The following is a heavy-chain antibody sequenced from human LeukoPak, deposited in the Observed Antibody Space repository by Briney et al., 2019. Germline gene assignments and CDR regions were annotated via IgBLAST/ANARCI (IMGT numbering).Heavy chain of an antibody. J-gene: IGHJ3*02. D-gene: IGHD5-18*01. V-gene: IGHV3-11*01. CDR1: GFTFSDYY. CDR3: ARDRSRWIQLSRAFDI. CDR2: ISSSGSTI. Sequence: GRSLRLSCAASGFTFSDYYMSWIRQAPGKGLEWVSYISSSGSTIYYADSVKGRFTISRDNAKNSLYLQMNSLRAEDTAVYYCARDRSRWIQLSRAFDIWGQGTMVTVSS.